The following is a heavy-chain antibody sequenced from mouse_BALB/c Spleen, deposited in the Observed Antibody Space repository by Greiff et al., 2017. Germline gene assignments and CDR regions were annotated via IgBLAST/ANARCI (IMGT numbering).Heavy chain of an antibody. CDR2: ISSGGSYT. Sequence: EVHLVESGGGLVKPGGSLKLSCAASGFTFSSYTMSWVRQTPEKRLEWVATISSGGSYTYYPDSVKGRFTISRDNAKNTLYLQMSSLKSEDTAMYYCTREEGGNYDYFDYWGQGTTLTVSS. D-gene: IGHD2-1*01. J-gene: IGHJ2*01. CDR3: TREEGGNYDYFDY. V-gene: IGHV5-6-4*01. CDR1: GFTFSSYT.